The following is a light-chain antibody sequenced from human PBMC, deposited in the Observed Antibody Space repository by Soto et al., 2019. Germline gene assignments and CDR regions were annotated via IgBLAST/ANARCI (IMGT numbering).Light chain of an antibody. J-gene: IGKJ1*01. V-gene: IGKV1-5*03. CDR1: QSISTW. Sequence: DIQMTQPPSTLSASVGDSVTITCRASQSISTWLAWFQQKPGKAPKFLIYRASSLESGIPSRFSGSGSGSEFTLTISSLQPDDVAPYDCQHYNSYPRTFGQGTKVYIK. CDR3: QHYNSYPRT. CDR2: RAS.